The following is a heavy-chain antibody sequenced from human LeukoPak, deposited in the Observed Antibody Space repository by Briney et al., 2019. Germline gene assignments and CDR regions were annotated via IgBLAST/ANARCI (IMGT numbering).Heavy chain of an antibody. CDR2: IYYSGSA. D-gene: IGHD6-19*01. CDR1: GGSISSSSYY. CDR3: ARPTRSSSGWRDDAFDI. Sequence: SETLSLTCTVSGGSISSSSYYWGWIRQPPGKGLEWIGSIYYSGSAYYNPSLKSRVTISVDTSKNRFSPKLSSVTAADTAVYYCARPTRSSSGWRDDAFDIWGQGTMVTVSS. V-gene: IGHV4-39*01. J-gene: IGHJ3*02.